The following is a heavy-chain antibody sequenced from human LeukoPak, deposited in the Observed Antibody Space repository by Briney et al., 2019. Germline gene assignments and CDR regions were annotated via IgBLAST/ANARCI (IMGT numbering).Heavy chain of an antibody. CDR2: MNPNSGNT. CDR3: ARDLRYCSSTSCYRPDYYYYYMDV. CDR1: GYTFTGYY. V-gene: IGHV1-8*03. D-gene: IGHD2-2*02. J-gene: IGHJ6*03. Sequence: EASVKVSCKASGYTFTGYYMHWVRQAPGQGLEWMGWMNPNSGNTGYAQKFQGRVTITRNTSISTAYMELSSLRSDDTAVYYCARDLRYCSSTSCYRPDYYYYYMDVWGKGTTVTVSS.